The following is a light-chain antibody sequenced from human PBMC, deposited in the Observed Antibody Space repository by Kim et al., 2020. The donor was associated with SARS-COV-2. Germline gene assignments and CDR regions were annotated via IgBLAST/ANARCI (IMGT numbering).Light chain of an antibody. CDR3: QSYDSSIPWV. V-gene: IGLV6-57*04. CDR1: SGSIDDNY. J-gene: IGLJ3*02. CDR2: EDD. Sequence: NFMLTQPHSVSESPGKTVTISCTRSSGSIDDNYVQWYQQRPGGVPTTVIYEDDQRPSGVSDRFSGSIDNSPNSASLTISGLKTEDEADYYCQSYDSSIPWVFGGGTQLTVL.